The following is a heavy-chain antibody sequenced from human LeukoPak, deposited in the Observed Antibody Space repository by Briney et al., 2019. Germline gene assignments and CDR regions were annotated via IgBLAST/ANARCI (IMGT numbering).Heavy chain of an antibody. CDR2: IYYSGST. D-gene: IGHD5-18*01. J-gene: IGHJ3*02. CDR3: VSPGVGSGRYGAFDI. Sequence: KPSETLSLTCTVSGGSISRYYWSWIRQPPGKGLEWIGYIYYSGSTNYNPSLESRVTMSVDTSKNQFSLKLRSVTAADTALYYCVSPGVGSGRYGAFDIWAKGQWSPSLQ. V-gene: IGHV4-59*08. CDR1: GGSISRYY.